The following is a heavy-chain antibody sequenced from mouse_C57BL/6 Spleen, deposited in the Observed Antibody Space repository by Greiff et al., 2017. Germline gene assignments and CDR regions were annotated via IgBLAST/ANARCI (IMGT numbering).Heavy chain of an antibody. D-gene: IGHD1-1*01. CDR3: ARSSNYGSSYVGY. CDR1: GYTFTSYW. J-gene: IGHJ2*01. V-gene: IGHV1-72*01. Sequence: QVQLQQPGAELVKPGASVKLSCKASGYTFTSYWMHWVKQRPGRGLEWIGRIDPNSGGTKYTGKLKSKATLTVDKPSSTAYMHLSSLTSDDSAVDYCARSSNYGSSYVGYWGQGTTLTVSS. CDR2: IDPNSGGT.